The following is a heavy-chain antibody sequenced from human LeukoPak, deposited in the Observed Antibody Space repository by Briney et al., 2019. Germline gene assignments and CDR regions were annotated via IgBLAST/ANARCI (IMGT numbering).Heavy chain of an antibody. D-gene: IGHD2-2*01. CDR1: GGSFSGYY. CDR3: ARGRVPRYCSSTSCRAPRGIIYFDY. Sequence: KPSETLSLTCAVYGGSFSGYYWSWIRQPPGKGLEWIGEINHSGGTNYHPSLKSRVTISVDTSKNQFSLKLSSVTAADTAVYYCARGRVPRYCSSTSCRAPRGIIYFDYWGQRTLVTVSS. J-gene: IGHJ4*02. CDR2: INHSGGT. V-gene: IGHV4-34*01.